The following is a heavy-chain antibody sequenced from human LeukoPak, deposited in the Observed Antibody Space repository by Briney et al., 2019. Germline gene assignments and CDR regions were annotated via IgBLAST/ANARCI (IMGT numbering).Heavy chain of an antibody. CDR1: GGTFSSYA. CDR2: IIPILGIA. CDR3: ARVSVYYDSSGSLDY. D-gene: IGHD3-22*01. V-gene: IGHV1-69*04. Sequence: SVKVSCKASGGTFSSYAISWVRQAPGQGLEWMGRIIPILGIANYAQKFQGRVTITADKSTSTAYMELSSLRSEDTAVYYCARVSVYYDSSGSLDYWGQGTLVTVSS. J-gene: IGHJ4*02.